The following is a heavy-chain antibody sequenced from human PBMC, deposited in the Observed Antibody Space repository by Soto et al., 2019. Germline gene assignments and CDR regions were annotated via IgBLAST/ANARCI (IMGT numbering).Heavy chain of an antibody. V-gene: IGHV3-48*04. J-gene: IGHJ3*02. CDR3: ARPLEVRDAFDI. CDR2: ISSDSGVI. Sequence: GSLGLACAASVVIFSNYSVNWVRQAPGKGLEWVSYISSDSGVIYYADSVKGRFTISRDNAKNSLYLQMNSLRGEDTAVYYCARPLEVRDAFDIWGQGTVVTVSS. CDR1: VVIFSNYS. D-gene: IGHD3-10*01.